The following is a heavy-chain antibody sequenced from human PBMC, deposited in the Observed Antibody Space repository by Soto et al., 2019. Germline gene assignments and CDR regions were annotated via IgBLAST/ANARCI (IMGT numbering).Heavy chain of an antibody. D-gene: IGHD4-17*01. J-gene: IGHJ2*01. CDR1: GFTFINYA. Sequence: EEQLLESGGGLVQPGGSLRLSCAASGFTFINYAMNWVRQAPGKGLEWVSGTSGGGDVAFYADSVKGRFTISRDNNKNTLELQMNSLRVEDTALYSWVKKSIGTVLTPVYWHFDLWGRGILVTVSS. CDR3: VKKSIGTVLTPVYWHFDL. V-gene: IGHV3-23*01. CDR2: TSGGGDVA.